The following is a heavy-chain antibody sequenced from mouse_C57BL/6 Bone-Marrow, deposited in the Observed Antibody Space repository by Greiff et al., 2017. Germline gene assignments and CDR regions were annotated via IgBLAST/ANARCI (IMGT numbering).Heavy chain of an antibody. Sequence: VQLKESGAELVKPGASVKLSCTASGFNIKDYYMHWVKQRTEQGLEWIGRIDPEDGETKYAPKFQGKATITADTSSNTAYLQLSSLTSEDTAGYYCAGEYYGSSPLAYGGQGTLVTVSA. CDR2: IDPEDGET. D-gene: IGHD1-1*01. V-gene: IGHV14-2*01. J-gene: IGHJ3*01. CDR3: AGEYYGSSPLAY. CDR1: GFNIKDYY.